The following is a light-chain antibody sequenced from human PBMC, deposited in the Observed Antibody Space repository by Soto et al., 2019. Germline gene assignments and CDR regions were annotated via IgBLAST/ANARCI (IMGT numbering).Light chain of an antibody. J-gene: IGKJ4*01. CDR3: QQSNSAPLT. Sequence: DIPMTQSPSSLSASVGDRVTITCRASQSINFHLNWYQQKPGKAPKLLIYAASSLQSGVPSRFSGSGSGTDFTLIISSLQPEDFATYYCQQSNSAPLTFGGGTKVETK. CDR2: AAS. CDR1: QSINFH. V-gene: IGKV1-39*01.